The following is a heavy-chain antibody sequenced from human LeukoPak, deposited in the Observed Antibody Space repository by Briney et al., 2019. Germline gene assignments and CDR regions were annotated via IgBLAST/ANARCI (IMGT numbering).Heavy chain of an antibody. CDR2: ISSSGSTI. D-gene: IGHD3-10*01. J-gene: IGHJ6*03. CDR1: GFTFSNYS. CDR3: AKDGRVGVNYYYYYMDV. V-gene: IGHV3-48*01. Sequence: GGSLRLSCAASGFTFSNYSMNWVRQAPGKGLEWVSSISSSGSTIYYADSVKGRFTISRDNSKNTLYLQMNSLRAEDTAVYYCAKDGRVGVNYYYYYMDVWGKGTTVTISS.